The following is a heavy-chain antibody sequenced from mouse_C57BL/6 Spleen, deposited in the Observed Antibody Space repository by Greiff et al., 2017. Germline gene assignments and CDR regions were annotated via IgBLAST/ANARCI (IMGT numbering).Heavy chain of an antibody. D-gene: IGHD4-1*01. CDR2: ISSGSSTI. J-gene: IGHJ3*01. CDR1: GFTFSDYG. CDR3: ARSPNWAWFAY. Sequence: EVKLMESGGGLVKPGGSLKLSCAASGFTFSDYGMHWVRQAPEKGLEWVAYISSGSSTIYYADTVKGRFTISRDNAKNTLFLQMTSLRSEDTAMYYCARSPNWAWFAYWGQGTLVTVSA. V-gene: IGHV5-17*01.